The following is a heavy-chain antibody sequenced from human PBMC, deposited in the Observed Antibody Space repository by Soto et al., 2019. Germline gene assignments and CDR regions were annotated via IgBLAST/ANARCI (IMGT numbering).Heavy chain of an antibody. V-gene: IGHV4-59*08. J-gene: IGHJ6*03. D-gene: IGHD2-2*01. CDR2: IYYSGST. Sequence: SETLSLTCTVSGGSISSYYWSWIRQPPGKGLEWIGYIYYSGSTNYNPSLKSRVTISVDTSKNQFSLKLSSVTAADTAVYYCARHKGDGGYCSSTSCFPYYYYYYMDVWGKGTTVTVSS. CDR3: ARHKGDGGYCSSTSCFPYYYYYYMDV. CDR1: GGSISSYY.